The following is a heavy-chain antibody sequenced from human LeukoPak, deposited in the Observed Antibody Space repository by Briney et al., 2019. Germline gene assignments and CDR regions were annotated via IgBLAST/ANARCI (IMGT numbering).Heavy chain of an antibody. CDR1: GFTFSSYG. J-gene: IGHJ5*02. CDR3: ARRLRVTMIVVVIGNWFDP. Sequence: GSLRLSCAASGFTFSSYGMSWVRQPPGKGLEWIGEINHSGSTNYNPSLKSRVTISVDTSKNQFSLKLSSVTAADTAVYYCARRLRVTMIVVVIGNWFDPWGQGTLVTVSS. D-gene: IGHD3-22*01. V-gene: IGHV4-34*01. CDR2: INHSGST.